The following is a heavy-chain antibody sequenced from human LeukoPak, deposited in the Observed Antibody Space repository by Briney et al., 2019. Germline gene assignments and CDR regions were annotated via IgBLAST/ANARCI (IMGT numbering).Heavy chain of an antibody. V-gene: IGHV3-21*01. CDR3: ARAGPRVVAATRLYAFDI. Sequence: KSGGSLRLSCAASGFTFSSYWMNWARQAPGKGLEWVSSISSGSSYIYYADSVEGRFTISRDNAKNSLYLQMDSLRAEDTAVYYCARAGPRVVAATRLYAFDIWGQGTMVTVSS. CDR2: ISSGSSYI. CDR1: GFTFSSYW. D-gene: IGHD2-15*01. J-gene: IGHJ3*02.